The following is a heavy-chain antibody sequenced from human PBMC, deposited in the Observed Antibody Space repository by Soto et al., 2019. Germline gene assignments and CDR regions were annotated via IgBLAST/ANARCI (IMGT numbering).Heavy chain of an antibody. J-gene: IGHJ2*01. Sequence: QVQLQQWGAGLLKPSETLSLTCAVYGGSFSGYYWSWIRQPPGKGLEWIGEINHSGSTNYNPSLKRRVTISVDPPENQVSLELSSVTAADTAVYYCARGQRPLSSYDSSGYYDDLWGRGTLVTVSS. CDR3: ARGQRPLSSYDSSGYYDDL. D-gene: IGHD3-22*01. CDR2: INHSGST. V-gene: IGHV4-34*01. CDR1: GGSFSGYY.